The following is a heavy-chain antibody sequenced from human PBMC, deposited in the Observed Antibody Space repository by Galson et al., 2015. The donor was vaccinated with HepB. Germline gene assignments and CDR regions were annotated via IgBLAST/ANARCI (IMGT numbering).Heavy chain of an antibody. V-gene: IGHV1-18*04. J-gene: IGHJ4*02. D-gene: IGHD6-19*01. Sequence: SVKVSCKASSYTFTSYGISWVRQAPGQGLEWMGWISAYNGNTNYAQKLQGRVTMTTDTSTSTAYMELRSLRSDDTAVYYCARDQWLVHRGDYWGQGTLVTVSS. CDR3: ARDQWLVHRGDY. CDR2: ISAYNGNT. CDR1: SYTFTSYG.